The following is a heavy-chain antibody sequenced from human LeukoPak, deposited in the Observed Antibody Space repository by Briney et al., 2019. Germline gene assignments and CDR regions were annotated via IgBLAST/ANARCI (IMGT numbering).Heavy chain of an antibody. CDR1: GLTFRSYA. D-gene: IGHD5-24*01. Sequence: GGSLRLSCAASGLTFRSYAMRWVRQAPGKGLEWVSAISGTGVTTYYADSVKGRFTISRDNSKNTLYLQMNSLRAEDTAVYYCAKGEDGYYYYGMDVWGQGTTVTVSS. CDR3: AKGEDGYYYYGMDV. J-gene: IGHJ6*02. V-gene: IGHV3-23*01. CDR2: ISGTGVTT.